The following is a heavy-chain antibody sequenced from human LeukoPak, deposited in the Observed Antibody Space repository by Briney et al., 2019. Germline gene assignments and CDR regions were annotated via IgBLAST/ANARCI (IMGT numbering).Heavy chain of an antibody. D-gene: IGHD5-12*01. CDR3: ARDKMGGGYASQDY. CDR2: INPNSGGT. J-gene: IGHJ4*02. Sequence: ASVKVSCKASGYTFTGYYMHWVRQAPGQGLEWMGWINPNSGGTNYAQKFQGRVTMTRDTSISTAYMELSRLRSDDTAVCYCARDKMGGGYASQDYWGQGTLVTVSS. V-gene: IGHV1-2*02. CDR1: GYTFTGYY.